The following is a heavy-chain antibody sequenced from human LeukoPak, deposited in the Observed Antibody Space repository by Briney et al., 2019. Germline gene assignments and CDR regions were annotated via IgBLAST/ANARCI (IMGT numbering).Heavy chain of an antibody. CDR3: AKGATMIRGVPPFDY. D-gene: IGHD3-10*01. J-gene: IGHJ4*02. V-gene: IGHV3-23*01. CDR2: ISGSGSGT. CDR1: GFTFSSYA. Sequence: PGGSLRLSCAASGFTFSSYAMGWVRQAPGKGLEWVSAISGSGSGTYYADSVKGRFTISRDNSKNTLYLQMNSLRAEDTAVYYCAKGATMIRGVPPFDYWGQGTPVTVSS.